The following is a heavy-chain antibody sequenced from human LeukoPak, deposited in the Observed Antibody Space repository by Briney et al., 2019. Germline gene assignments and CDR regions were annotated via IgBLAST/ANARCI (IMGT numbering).Heavy chain of an antibody. CDR1: GFSVSSNY. CDR3: VGVETITMVRGASGDV. J-gene: IGHJ6*04. V-gene: IGHV3-66*02. CDR2: IHSGGRA. Sequence: GGSLRLSCAASGFSVSSNYMTWVRQAPGKGLEWVSVIHSGGRAYYADPVKGRFTTSRDNSKNTLDLQMNSLSVEDTAVYYCVGVETITMVRGASGDVWGKGTTVTVSS. D-gene: IGHD3-10*01.